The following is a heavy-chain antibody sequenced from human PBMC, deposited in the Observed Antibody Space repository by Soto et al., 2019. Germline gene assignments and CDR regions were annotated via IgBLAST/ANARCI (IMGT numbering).Heavy chain of an antibody. V-gene: IGHV3-30*18. CDR1: GFTFSSYG. CDR2: ISYDGSNK. J-gene: IGHJ4*02. CDR3: AKDRLYKPRSLRVLTFDY. Sequence: LRLSCAASGFTFSSYGMHWVRQAPGKGLEWVAVISYDGSNKYYADSVKGRFTISRDNSKNTLYLQMNSLRAEDTAVYYCAKDRLYKPRSLRVLTFDYWGQGTLVTVSS. D-gene: IGHD3-16*01.